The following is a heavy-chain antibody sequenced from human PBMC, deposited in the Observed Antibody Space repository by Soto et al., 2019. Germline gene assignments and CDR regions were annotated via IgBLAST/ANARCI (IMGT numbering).Heavy chain of an antibody. D-gene: IGHD3-10*01. V-gene: IGHV4-38-2*02. CDR1: GYSISSGYY. CDR3: ARDYEYYYCMTRHYSRHFDY. J-gene: IGHJ4*02. Sequence: PSETLSLTCAVSGYSISSGYYWGWIRQPPGKGLEWIGSIFHSGITYYNPSLKSRLTISVAAARNQYSLKLSSVTAADTAVYYCARDYEYYYCMTRHYSRHFDYPGQGTLVTGSS. CDR2: IFHSGIT.